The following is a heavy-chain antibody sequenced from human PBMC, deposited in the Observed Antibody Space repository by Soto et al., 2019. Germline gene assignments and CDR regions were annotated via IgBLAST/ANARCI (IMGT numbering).Heavy chain of an antibody. CDR1: GFTFSTYA. Sequence: EVQLLESGGGSVQPGGALRLSCVASGFTFSTYAMSWVRQAPGKGLEWVSGIGGLSGGTDYADYVKGRLTISRDNSKNTLYLQMNSLRAEDTAVYFCAKVSILTESYHYYAMDVWGQGTTVTVSS. CDR3: AKVSILTESYHYYAMDV. J-gene: IGHJ6*02. D-gene: IGHD3-9*01. V-gene: IGHV3-23*01. CDR2: IGGLSGGT.